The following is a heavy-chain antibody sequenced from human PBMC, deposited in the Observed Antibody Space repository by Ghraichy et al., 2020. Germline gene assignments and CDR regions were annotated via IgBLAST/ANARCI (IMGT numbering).Heavy chain of an antibody. D-gene: IGHD3-16*01. V-gene: IGHV3-74*01. J-gene: IGHJ4*02. CDR2: IKTDGSTT. Sequence: GESLNISCAASGFTFSAYWMHWVRQAPGKGLEWVSRIKTDGSTTVYADSVRGRFTISRDNAKNTLYLQMNSLRTEDTAVYYCARELNWVLFDLWGQGTLVTVSS. CDR1: GFTFSAYW. CDR3: ARELNWVLFDL.